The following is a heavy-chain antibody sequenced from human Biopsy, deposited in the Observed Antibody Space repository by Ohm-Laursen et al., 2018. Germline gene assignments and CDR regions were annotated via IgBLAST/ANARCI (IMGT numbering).Heavy chain of an antibody. D-gene: IGHD3-10*01. V-gene: IGHV3-21*01. CDR3: ARSRGSSGIATIYYYGMDV. CDR1: GFTLSSYS. J-gene: IGHJ6*02. CDR2: ISSSSDNI. Sequence: SLRLSCSASGFTLSSYSVNWVRQTPGKGLEWVSTISSSSDNIYYVDSVKGRFTISRDNAKNSLYLQMNGLRAEDTAVYYCARSRGSSGIATIYYYGMDVWGQGTTVTVSS.